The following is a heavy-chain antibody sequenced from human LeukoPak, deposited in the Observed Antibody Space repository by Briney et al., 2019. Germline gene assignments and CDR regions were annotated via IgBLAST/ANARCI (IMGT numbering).Heavy chain of an antibody. V-gene: IGHV1-46*01. Sequence: GASVKVSCKASGYTFTSYYMHWVRQAPGQGLEWMGIINPSGGSTSYAQKFQGRATMTRDMSTSTVYMELSSLRSEDTAVYYCARGSNGDAFDIWGQGTMVTVSS. J-gene: IGHJ3*02. CDR3: ARGSNGDAFDI. D-gene: IGHD4-11*01. CDR2: INPSGGST. CDR1: GYTFTSYY.